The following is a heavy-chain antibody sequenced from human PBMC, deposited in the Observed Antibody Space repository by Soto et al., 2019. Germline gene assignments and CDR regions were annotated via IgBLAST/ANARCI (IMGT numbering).Heavy chain of an antibody. Sequence: ASVKVSCTASGYTFTSHDINWVRQATGQGLEWMGWMNPNSGNTGYAQKFQGRVTMTRNTSISTAYMDLSSLRSEDTAVYYCARWTTGAVGDYWGQGTLVTVSS. CDR1: GYTFTSHD. V-gene: IGHV1-8*01. CDR3: ARWTTGAVGDY. D-gene: IGHD4-17*01. CDR2: MNPNSGNT. J-gene: IGHJ4*02.